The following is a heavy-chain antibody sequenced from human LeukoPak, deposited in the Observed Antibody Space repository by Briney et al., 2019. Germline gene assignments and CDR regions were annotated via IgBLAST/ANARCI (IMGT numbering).Heavy chain of an antibody. CDR2: IHSSGHT. Sequence: PSETLSLTCAVSGYSISSGYYWGWIRQPAGKGPEWIGRIHSSGHTFYNPSLKSRFTLSVDTSKNQFSLRLSSVTAADTALYYCARGPPSGATRFDYWGQGNLVTVSS. CDR3: ARGPPSGATRFDY. CDR1: GYSISSGYY. V-gene: IGHV4-38-2*01. D-gene: IGHD1-26*01. J-gene: IGHJ4*02.